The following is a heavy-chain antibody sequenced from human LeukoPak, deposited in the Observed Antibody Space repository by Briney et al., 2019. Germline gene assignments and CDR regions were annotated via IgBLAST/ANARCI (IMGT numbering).Heavy chain of an antibody. CDR3: VKDLWFGVFDY. V-gene: IGHV3-64D*06. J-gene: IGHJ4*02. CDR2: ISSNGGTT. Sequence: GGSLRLSCSASGFTFSSYAMHWVRQAPGKGLEYVSAISSNGGTTYYADSVKGRFTISRDNSKNTLYLQMSSLRAEDTAVYYCVKDLWFGVFDYWRQGTLVTVSS. CDR1: GFTFSSYA. D-gene: IGHD3-10*01.